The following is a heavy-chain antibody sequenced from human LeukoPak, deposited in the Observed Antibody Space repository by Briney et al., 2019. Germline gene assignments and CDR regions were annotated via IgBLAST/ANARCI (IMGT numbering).Heavy chain of an antibody. CDR3: ARLKWLVGYYYYYYMDV. CDR1: GFTFSSYR. D-gene: IGHD6-19*01. Sequence: GESLKISCAAAGFTFSSYRMSWVRQAPGKGLEWVANIKQDGSEKYYVDSVKGRFTISRDNAKNSLYLQMNSLRAEDTAVYYCARLKWLVGYYYYYYMDVWGKGTTVTVSS. J-gene: IGHJ6*03. V-gene: IGHV3-7*01. CDR2: IKQDGSEK.